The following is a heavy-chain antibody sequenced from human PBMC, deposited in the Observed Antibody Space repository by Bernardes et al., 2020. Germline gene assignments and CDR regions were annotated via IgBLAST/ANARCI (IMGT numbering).Heavy chain of an antibody. D-gene: IGHD3-3*01. V-gene: IGHV3-7*03. CDR2: MNQDGSTR. CDR1: GFTFSSHW. Sequence: GGSLRLSCAASGFTFSSHWMNWVRQAPGKGLEWVANMNQDGSTRNYVESMRGRFTISRDNAKNALYLQMNTLRADDTAVYYCVRSLSGVESFWGQGTLVTVSS. J-gene: IGHJ4*02. CDR3: VRSLSGVESF.